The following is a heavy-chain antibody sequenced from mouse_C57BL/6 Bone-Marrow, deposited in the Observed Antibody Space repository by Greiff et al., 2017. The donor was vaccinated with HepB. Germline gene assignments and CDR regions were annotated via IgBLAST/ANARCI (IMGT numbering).Heavy chain of an antibody. V-gene: IGHV5-15*01. Sequence: EVQGVESGGGLVQPGGSLKLSCAASGFTFSDYGMAWVRQAPRKGPEWVAFISNLAYSIYYADTVTGRFTISRENAKNTLYLEMSSLRSEDTAMYYCARSHYGSSPAWFAYWGQGTLVTVSA. CDR1: GFTFSDYG. CDR3: ARSHYGSSPAWFAY. CDR2: ISNLAYSI. D-gene: IGHD1-1*01. J-gene: IGHJ3*01.